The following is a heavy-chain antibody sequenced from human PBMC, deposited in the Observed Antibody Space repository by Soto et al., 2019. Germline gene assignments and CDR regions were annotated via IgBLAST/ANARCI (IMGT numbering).Heavy chain of an antibody. CDR2: MNPNSGNT. CDR1: GYTFTSYY. V-gene: IGHV1-8*01. CDR3: ARREVGTSWFDP. D-gene: IGHD2-8*01. Sequence: ASVKVSCKASGYTFTSYYINWVRQATGQGLEWMGWMNPNSGNTGYAQKFQGRVTMTRNTSISTAYMELSSLRSEDTAVYYCARREVGTSWFDPWGQGTLVTVSS. J-gene: IGHJ5*02.